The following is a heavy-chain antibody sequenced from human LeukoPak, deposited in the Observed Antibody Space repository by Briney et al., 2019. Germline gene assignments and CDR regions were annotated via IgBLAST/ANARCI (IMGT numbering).Heavy chain of an antibody. CDR2: ITSGSSII. D-gene: IGHD3-22*01. J-gene: IGHJ4*02. Sequence: GGSLRLSCAASGFSFSDYEMNWVRQAPGKGLEWIAYITSGSSIIYYADSVKGRFTISRDNAKNALYLQMNSLRAEDTAVYYCARDRRGYDSSGIFDYWGQGTLVTVSS. CDR3: ARDRRGYDSSGIFDY. V-gene: IGHV3-48*03. CDR1: GFSFSDYE.